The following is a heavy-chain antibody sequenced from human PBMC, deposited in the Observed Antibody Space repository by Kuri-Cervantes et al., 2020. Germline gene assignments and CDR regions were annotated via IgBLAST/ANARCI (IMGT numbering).Heavy chain of an antibody. CDR2: ISYDGSNK. CDR1: GFTFSSYA. Sequence: GESLKISCAASGFTFSSYAMHWVRQAPGKGLEWLAVISYDGSNKYYADSVKGRFTISRDSSKNTLYLQMNSLRAEDTAVYYCARRAGSSDAFDIWGQGTMVTVSS. D-gene: IGHD6-6*01. J-gene: IGHJ3*02. V-gene: IGHV3-30*01. CDR3: ARRAGSSDAFDI.